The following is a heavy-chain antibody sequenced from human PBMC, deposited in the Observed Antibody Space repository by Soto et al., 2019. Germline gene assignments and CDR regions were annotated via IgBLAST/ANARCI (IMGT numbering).Heavy chain of an antibody. D-gene: IGHD4-17*01. J-gene: IGHJ4*02. CDR3: AKPPTYGEGY. CDR1: GFTFSSYG. Sequence: GGSLRLSCAASGFTFSSYGMHWVRQAPGKGLEWVAVISYDGSNKYYADSVKGRFTISRDNSKNTLYLQMNSLRAEDTAVYYCAKPPTYGEGYWGQGTLVTVSS. V-gene: IGHV3-30*18. CDR2: ISYDGSNK.